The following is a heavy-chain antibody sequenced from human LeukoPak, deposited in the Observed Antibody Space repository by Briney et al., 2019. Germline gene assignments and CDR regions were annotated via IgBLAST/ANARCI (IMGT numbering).Heavy chain of an antibody. D-gene: IGHD6-13*01. CDR1: GRSLSGYY. CDR2: INHSGST. V-gene: IGHV4-34*01. J-gene: IGHJ4*02. Sequence: SETLSLTCAVYGRSLSGYYWSWIRQPPGKGLEWIGEINHSGSTNYNPSLKSRVTISVDTSKNQFSLKLSSVTAADTAVYYCAAGIAAAGAPFDYWGQGTLVTVSS. CDR3: AAGIAAAGAPFDY.